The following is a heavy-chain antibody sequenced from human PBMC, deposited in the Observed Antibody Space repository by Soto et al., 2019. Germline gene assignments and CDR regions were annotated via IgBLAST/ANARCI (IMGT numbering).Heavy chain of an antibody. J-gene: IGHJ6*02. CDR1: GLTFSSSA. V-gene: IGHV3-30*03. Sequence: QVQLVEAGGGVVQPGRSLRLSCAASGLTFSSSAMHWVGQAPGKGLEWVALISYDGSNKYYVDSVKGRFTISRDNSKNTLDLQMNSLREEDTAVYYCAAETKSYFYGMDVWGQGTTVTVSS. CDR3: AAETKSYFYGMDV. CDR2: ISYDGSNK.